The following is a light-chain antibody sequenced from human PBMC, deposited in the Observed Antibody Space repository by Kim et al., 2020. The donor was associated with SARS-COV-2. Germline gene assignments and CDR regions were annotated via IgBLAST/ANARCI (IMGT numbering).Light chain of an antibody. CDR3: QQHYIYPLT. J-gene: IGKJ4*01. Sequence: TFTGDRVTITCRTSHDISNSLAWYQQKPGKAPELLIYDAFTLQSGVSPRFSGSRSGTDFTLTISSLQSEDFATYYCQQHYIYPLTFGGGTKVDIK. CDR2: DAF. V-gene: IGKV1-8*01. CDR1: HDISNS.